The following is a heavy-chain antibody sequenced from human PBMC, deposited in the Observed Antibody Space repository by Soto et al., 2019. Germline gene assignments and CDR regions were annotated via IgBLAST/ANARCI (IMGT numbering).Heavy chain of an antibody. CDR3: ARDQARYSSSFMAGDY. V-gene: IGHV1-69*01. CDR2: IIPIFGTA. Sequence: QVQLVQSGAEVKKPGSSVKVSCKASGGTFSSYAISWVRQAPGQGLEWMGGIIPIFGTANYAQKFQGRVTSTADESTSTAYMELSSLRSEDTAVYYCARDQARYSSSFMAGDYWGQGTLVTVSS. D-gene: IGHD6-6*01. CDR1: GGTFSSYA. J-gene: IGHJ4*02.